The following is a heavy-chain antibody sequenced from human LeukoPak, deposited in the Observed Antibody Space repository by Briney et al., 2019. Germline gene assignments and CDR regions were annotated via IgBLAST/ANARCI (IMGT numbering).Heavy chain of an antibody. V-gene: IGHV3-33*06. CDR1: GFTFSSYG. D-gene: IGHD3-22*01. CDR3: AKNSWPYDSSGYIDY. CDR2: IWYDGSNK. Sequence: GGSLRLSCAASGFTFSSYGMHWVRQAPGKALEWVAVIWYDGSNKYYADSVKGRFTISRDNSKNTLYLQMNSLRAEDTAVYYCAKNSWPYDSSGYIDYWGQGTLVTVSS. J-gene: IGHJ4*02.